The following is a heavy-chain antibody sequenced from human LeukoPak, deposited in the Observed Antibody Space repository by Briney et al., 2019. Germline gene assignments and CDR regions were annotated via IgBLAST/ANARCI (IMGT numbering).Heavy chain of an antibody. CDR3: ARWTTVVTPSFDY. J-gene: IGHJ4*02. V-gene: IGHV3-48*03. CDR2: ISSSGSTI. Sequence: PGGSLRLSCAASGFTFSSYEMNWVRQAPGKGLEGVSYISSSGSTIYYADSVKGRFTISRDNAKNSLYLQMNSLRAEDTAVYYCARWTTVVTPSFDYWGQGTLVTVSS. CDR1: GFTFSSYE. D-gene: IGHD4-23*01.